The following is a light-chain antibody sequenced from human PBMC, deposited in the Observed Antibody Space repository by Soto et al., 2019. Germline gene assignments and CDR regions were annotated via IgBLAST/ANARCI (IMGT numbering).Light chain of an antibody. CDR3: QQYNSYPWT. J-gene: IGKJ1*01. Sequence: DIQMTQSPSTLSASVGDRVTITCRASQSISNWLAWYQQKPGKAPKLLIYDVSRLEIGVPSRFSGSGSGTEFTLTISSLQPDDFATYYCQQYNSYPWTFGQGTKVEIK. CDR2: DVS. V-gene: IGKV1-5*01. CDR1: QSISNW.